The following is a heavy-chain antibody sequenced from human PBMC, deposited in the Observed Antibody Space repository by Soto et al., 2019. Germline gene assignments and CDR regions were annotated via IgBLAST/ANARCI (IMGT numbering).Heavy chain of an antibody. CDR2: IRSKANSYAT. V-gene: IGHV3-73*01. Sequence: GGSLRLSCAASGFTFSGSAMHWVRQASGKGLEWVGRIRSKANSYATAYAASVKGRFTISRDDSKNTAYLQMNSLKTEDTAVYYCTRRFTPNCSGDSCYPFDYWGQGTLVTVSS. D-gene: IGHD2-15*01. CDR1: GFTFSGSA. J-gene: IGHJ4*02. CDR3: TRRFTPNCSGDSCYPFDY.